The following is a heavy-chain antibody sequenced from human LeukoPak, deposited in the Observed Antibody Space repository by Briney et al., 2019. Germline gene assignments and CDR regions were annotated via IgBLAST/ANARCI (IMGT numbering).Heavy chain of an antibody. CDR2: ISGSGGST. CDR1: GFTFSSYA. D-gene: IGHD3-3*01. J-gene: IGHJ4*02. CDR3: AKVLRFLEWFPHDY. V-gene: IGHV3-23*01. Sequence: GGSLRLSCAASGFTFSSYAISWVRQAPGKGLEWVSTISGSGGSTYYADSVKDRFTISRDNSKNTLYLQMNSLRAEDTAVYYCAKVLRFLEWFPHDYWGQGTLVTVSS.